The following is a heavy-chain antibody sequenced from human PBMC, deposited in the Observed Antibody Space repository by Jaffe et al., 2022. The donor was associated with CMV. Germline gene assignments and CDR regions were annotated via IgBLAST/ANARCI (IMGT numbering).Heavy chain of an antibody. Sequence: VESGGGLVQPGKSLRLSCAASGFFYINHAIHWVRQIPGKGLEWVSGVNWNSRVVAYADSVEGRFTISRDNAKNSVYLQMNDLTVDDTAFYYCARAVHGNGLSYYFDYWGQGTLVTVSS. CDR2: VNWNSRVV. J-gene: IGHJ4*02. CDR1: GFFYINHA. CDR3: ARAVHGNGLSYYFDY. V-gene: IGHV3-9*01. D-gene: IGHD1-1*01.